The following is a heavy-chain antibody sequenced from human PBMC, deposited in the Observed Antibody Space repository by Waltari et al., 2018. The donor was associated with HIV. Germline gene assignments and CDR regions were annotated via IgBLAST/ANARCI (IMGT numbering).Heavy chain of an antibody. Sequence: EVQLVESGGGLIQPGGSLRLSCAASGFTVSSNYMSWVRQAPGKGLEWVSVIYSGGSTYYADSVKGRFTISRDNSKNTLYLQMNSLRAEDTAVYYCARATYYYDSSALGAFDIWGQGTMVTVSS. J-gene: IGHJ3*02. V-gene: IGHV3-53*01. CDR1: GFTVSSNY. D-gene: IGHD3-22*01. CDR3: ARATYYYDSSALGAFDI. CDR2: IYSGGST.